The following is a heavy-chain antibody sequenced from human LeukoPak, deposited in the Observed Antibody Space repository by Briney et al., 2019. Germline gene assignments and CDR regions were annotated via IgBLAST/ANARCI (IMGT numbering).Heavy chain of an antibody. Sequence: GGSLRLSCAASGFTFDNYGMSWVRLAPGKGLEWVSGINWNGGSIGYAHSVKGRFTISRDNAKNTLYLQMNSLRAEDTAVYYCAREYSGYDIGYLYYYYYYMDVWGKGTTVTVSS. V-gene: IGHV3-20*04. J-gene: IGHJ6*03. CDR2: INWNGGSI. CDR1: GFTFDNYG. CDR3: AREYSGYDIGYLYYYYYYMDV. D-gene: IGHD5-12*01.